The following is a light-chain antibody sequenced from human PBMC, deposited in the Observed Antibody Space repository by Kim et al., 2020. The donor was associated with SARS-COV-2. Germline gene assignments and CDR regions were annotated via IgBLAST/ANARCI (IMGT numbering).Light chain of an antibody. Sequence: ASVGDRVTLTCRASQKISSWLAWYQQKPGKAPKLLVYDASSLESGGPSRLSGGGSGTEYTLTISSLQPDNFATYYCQQYNSYPLTFGGETKVDIK. CDR1: QKISSW. V-gene: IGKV1-5*01. CDR2: DAS. J-gene: IGKJ4*01. CDR3: QQYNSYPLT.